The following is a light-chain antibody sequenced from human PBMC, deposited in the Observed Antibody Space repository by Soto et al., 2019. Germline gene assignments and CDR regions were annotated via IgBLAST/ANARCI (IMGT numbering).Light chain of an antibody. CDR2: DAS. Sequence: EIVMTQSPAILSVSPGEGATLSCRASQSVTSNLAWYQQKPGQAPRLLIYDASTRATGIPATFSGSGSGTEFTLTISSLQPDDFATYYCQQYNSYAGTFGQGTKVEIK. CDR1: QSVTSN. CDR3: QQYNSYAGT. V-gene: IGKV3-15*01. J-gene: IGKJ1*01.